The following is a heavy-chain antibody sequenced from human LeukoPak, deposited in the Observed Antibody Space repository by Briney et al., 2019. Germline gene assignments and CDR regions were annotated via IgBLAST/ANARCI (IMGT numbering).Heavy chain of an antibody. CDR1: GFTSSSYA. CDR3: AKGRWNWFDP. J-gene: IGHJ5*02. CDR2: ISGSGGST. Sequence: PGGSLRLSCAASGFTSSSYAMSWVRQAPGKGLEWVSAISGSGGSTYYADSVKGWFTISRDNSKNTLYLQMNSLRAEDTAVYYCAKGRWNWFDPWGQGTLVTVSS. V-gene: IGHV3-23*01. D-gene: IGHD4-23*01.